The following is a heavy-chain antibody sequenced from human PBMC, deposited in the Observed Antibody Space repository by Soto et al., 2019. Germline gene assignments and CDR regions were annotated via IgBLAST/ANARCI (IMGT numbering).Heavy chain of an antibody. CDR3: ARGASNSTGWYLWFDP. CDR2: IIPKFGTT. CDR1: GGTFSTYP. J-gene: IGHJ5*02. D-gene: IGHD6-19*01. Sequence: QVQLVQSGAEVKKPGSSVKVSCKVSGGTFSTYPINWVRQAPGQGLEFMGGIIPKFGTTNYAQKFRGTVTITADESTSTAYMELNNLRSEDTAVYYCARGASNSTGWYLWFDPWGQGTLVTVSS. V-gene: IGHV1-69*01.